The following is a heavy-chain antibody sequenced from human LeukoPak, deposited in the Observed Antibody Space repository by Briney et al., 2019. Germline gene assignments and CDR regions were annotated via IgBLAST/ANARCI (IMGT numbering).Heavy chain of an antibody. CDR2: ISWNTGNI. CDR1: GFTFNDYA. V-gene: IGHV3-9*01. CDR3: AQDAHYDILTGTNFDY. Sequence: TGGSLRLSCSASGFTFNDYAMHWARQAPGKGLEWVSGISWNTGNIDYADSVKGRFTISRDDAKNSLYLQMNSLRTEDTALYYCAQDAHYDILTGTNFDYWGQGTLVTVSS. J-gene: IGHJ4*02. D-gene: IGHD3-9*01.